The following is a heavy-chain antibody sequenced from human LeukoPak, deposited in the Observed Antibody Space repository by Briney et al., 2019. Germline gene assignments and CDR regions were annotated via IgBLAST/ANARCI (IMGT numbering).Heavy chain of an antibody. CDR3: AKGAYDYIEIAYFDY. CDR1: GFTFGDYA. J-gene: IGHJ4*02. D-gene: IGHD5-12*01. V-gene: IGHV3-23*01. CDR2: IIGSSGTT. Sequence: GGSLRLSCTASGFTFGDYAMSWFRQAPGKGLEWVSLIIGSSGTTFYADPVKGRFTISRDKSKSTLYLQMNSLRAEDTAVYYCAKGAYDYIEIAYFDYWDQGSLVTVSS.